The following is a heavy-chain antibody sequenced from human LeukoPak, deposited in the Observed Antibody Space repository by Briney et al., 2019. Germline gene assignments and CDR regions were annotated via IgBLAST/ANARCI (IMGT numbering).Heavy chain of an antibody. V-gene: IGHV3-30*18. CDR1: GFIFSDHY. J-gene: IGHJ4*02. D-gene: IGHD3-10*01. CDR3: AKDWSEGSGSYIDY. Sequence: GSLRLSCAASGFIFSDHYMDWVRQAPGKGLEWLVVASYDGTRQYYADFVRGRFTISRDNSKNTVYLDMNRLRVDDTAVYYCAKDWSEGSGSYIDYWGQGALVSVSS. CDR2: ASYDGTRQ.